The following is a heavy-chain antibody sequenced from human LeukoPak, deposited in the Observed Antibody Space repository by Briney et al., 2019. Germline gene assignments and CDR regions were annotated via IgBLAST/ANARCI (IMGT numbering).Heavy chain of an antibody. Sequence: GGSLRLSCAASGFTFSSHWMNWVRQGPGKGLEWVANIKQDGSEKYYVDSVKGRFIISRDNAKKSLYLQMDSLRAEDTAVYYCARSNLIGYDYWGQGTLVTVSS. J-gene: IGHJ4*02. CDR1: GFTFSSHW. CDR3: ARSNLIGYDY. CDR2: IKQDGSEK. V-gene: IGHV3-7*01. D-gene: IGHD3-9*01.